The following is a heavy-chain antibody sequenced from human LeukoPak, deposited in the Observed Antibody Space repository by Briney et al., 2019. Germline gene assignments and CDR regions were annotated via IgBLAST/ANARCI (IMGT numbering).Heavy chain of an antibody. CDR1: GGTFSSYA. CDR3: ARPDYYDSSGYYVGHFQH. Sequence: ASVKVSCKASGGTFSSYAISWVRQAPGQGLGWMGRIIPILGIANYAQKFQGRVTITADKSTSTAYMELSSLRSEDTAVYYCARPDYYDSSGYYVGHFQHWGQGTLVTVSS. J-gene: IGHJ1*01. V-gene: IGHV1-69*04. D-gene: IGHD3-22*01. CDR2: IIPILGIA.